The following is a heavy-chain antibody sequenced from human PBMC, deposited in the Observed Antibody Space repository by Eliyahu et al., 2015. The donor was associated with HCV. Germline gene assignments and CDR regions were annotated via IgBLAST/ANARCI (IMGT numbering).Heavy chain of an antibody. V-gene: IGHV3-23*01. CDR3: VKGVYYAEY. Sequence: EVQLLESGGGLVQPGGSLRLSCAASGLAFDNYAMNWVRQAPGKGLEWVSTIGANGGTIDYADSVKGRFTISRDNSKNMLFLQMSSLRVEDTAVYYCVKGVYYAEYWGQGALVIVSS. J-gene: IGHJ4*02. D-gene: IGHD3-10*01. CDR2: IGANGGTI. CDR1: GLAFDNYA.